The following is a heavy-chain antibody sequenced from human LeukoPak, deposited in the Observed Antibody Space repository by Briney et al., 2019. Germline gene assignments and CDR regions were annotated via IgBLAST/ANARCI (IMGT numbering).Heavy chain of an antibody. CDR3: ARPKFYYGSGSYSY. V-gene: IGHV4-59*05. CDR2: IYYSGST. J-gene: IGHJ4*02. D-gene: IGHD3-10*01. Sequence: SETLSLTCTVSGGSISSYYWSWIRQPPGKGLEWIGSIYYSGSTYYNPSLKSRVTISVDTSKNQFSLKLSSVTAADTAVYYCARPKFYYGSGSYSYWGQGTLVTVSS. CDR1: GGSISSYY.